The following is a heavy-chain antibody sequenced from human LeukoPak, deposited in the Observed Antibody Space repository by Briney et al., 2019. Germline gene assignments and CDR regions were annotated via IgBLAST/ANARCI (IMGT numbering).Heavy chain of an antibody. V-gene: IGHV1-69*13. Sequence: ASVKVSCTASGGTFSSYAISWVRQAPGQGLEWMGGIIPIFGTANYAQKFQGRVTITADESTSTAYMELSSLRSEDTAVYYCARATYYYDPYFDYWGQGTLVTVSS. CDR1: GGTFSSYA. J-gene: IGHJ4*02. CDR2: IIPIFGTA. D-gene: IGHD3-22*01. CDR3: ARATYYYDPYFDY.